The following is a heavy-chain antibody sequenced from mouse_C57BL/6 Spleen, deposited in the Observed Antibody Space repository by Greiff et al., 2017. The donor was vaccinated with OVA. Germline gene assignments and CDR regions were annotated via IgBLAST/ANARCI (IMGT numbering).Heavy chain of an antibody. Sequence: EVKLMESGGGLVKPGGSLKLSCAASGFTFSDYGMHWVRQAPEKGLEWVAYISSGSSTIYYADTVKGRFTISRDNAKNTLFLQMTSLRSEDTAMYYCAREALNYYAMDYWGQGTSVTVSS. V-gene: IGHV5-17*01. CDR2: ISSGSSTI. D-gene: IGHD1-3*01. J-gene: IGHJ4*01. CDR3: AREALNYYAMDY. CDR1: GFTFSDYG.